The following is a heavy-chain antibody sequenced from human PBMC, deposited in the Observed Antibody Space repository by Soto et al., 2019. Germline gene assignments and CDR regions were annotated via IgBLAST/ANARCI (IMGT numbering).Heavy chain of an antibody. D-gene: IGHD3-3*01. CDR2: IRWNSGSI. V-gene: IGHV3-9*01. Sequence: EVQLVESGGGLVQPGRSLRLSCAASGFTFDDYAMHWVRQAPGKGLEWVSGIRWNSGSIGYADSVKGRFTISRDNAKNSLYLQMNSLRAEDTALYYCSKDGFWSGYYSLVDYWGQGPLVTGSS. CDR3: SKDGFWSGYYSLVDY. J-gene: IGHJ4*02. CDR1: GFTFDDYA.